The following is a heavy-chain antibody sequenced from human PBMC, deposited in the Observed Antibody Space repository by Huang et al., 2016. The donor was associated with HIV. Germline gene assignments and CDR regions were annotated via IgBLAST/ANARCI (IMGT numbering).Heavy chain of an antibody. CDR3: SPTGDDYFYYYMDV. J-gene: IGHJ6*03. CDR1: GFIFNDFA. D-gene: IGHD4-17*01. Sequence: VESGGDAVQSGRSLRLSCRGSGFIFNDFAINWFRQSPRKGLEWVGFVRSSAFGGASKSAPSVKDRVSVSRDEAKNVAFLQMENLQVDDTAVYYCSPTGDDYFYYYMDVWGNGTTVIVS. V-gene: IGHV3-49*03. CDR2: VRSSAFGGAS.